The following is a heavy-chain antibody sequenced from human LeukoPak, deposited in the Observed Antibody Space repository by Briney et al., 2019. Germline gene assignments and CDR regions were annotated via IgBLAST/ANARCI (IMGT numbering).Heavy chain of an antibody. CDR2: ISSSSGTI. CDR3: ARDGYCSSTSCYRAIRGFDP. V-gene: IGHV3-48*02. CDR1: GFTFSSYS. Sequence: PGGSLRLSCAASGFTFSSYSMNWVRQAPGKGLEWVSYISSSSGTIYYADSVKGRFTISRDNAKNSLYLQMNSLRDEDTAVYYCARDGYCSSTSCYRAIRGFDPWGQGTLVTVSS. J-gene: IGHJ5*02. D-gene: IGHD2-2*03.